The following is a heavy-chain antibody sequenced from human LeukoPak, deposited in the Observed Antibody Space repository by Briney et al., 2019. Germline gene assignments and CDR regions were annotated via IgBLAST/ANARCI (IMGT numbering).Heavy chain of an antibody. D-gene: IGHD6-6*01. CDR1: GGSISSYY. CDR2: IYTSGST. V-gene: IGHV4-4*07. J-gene: IGHJ5*02. CDR3: ARDRIAARRGVDWFDP. Sequence: PSETLSLTCTVSGGSISSYYWSWIRRPAGKGLEWIGRIYTSGSTNYNPSLKSRVTMSVDTSTNQFSLKLSSVTAADTAVYYCARDRIAARRGVDWFDPWGQGTLVTVSS.